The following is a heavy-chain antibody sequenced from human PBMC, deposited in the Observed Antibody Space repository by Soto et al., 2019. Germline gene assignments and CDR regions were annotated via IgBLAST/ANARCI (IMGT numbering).Heavy chain of an antibody. V-gene: IGHV3-74*01. CDR1: GFTFTNYW. J-gene: IGHJ6*02. CDR3: ARGIQYRYGMDV. Sequence: GGSLRLSCAAAGFTFTNYWIRWVRQAPGKGLVWVSRINGDATNAFYGDSVKGRFTISRDNAKNIVYLQLNGLGAEDTGVYYCARGIQYRYGMDVWGQGTTVTVSS. D-gene: IGHD4-4*01. CDR2: INGDATNA.